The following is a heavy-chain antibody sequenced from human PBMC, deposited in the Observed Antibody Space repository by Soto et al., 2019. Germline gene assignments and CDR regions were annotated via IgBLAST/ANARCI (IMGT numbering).Heavy chain of an antibody. CDR2: ISSTGTSK. CDR1: GFTFSLYS. CDR3: ARATRRTTMVRGVTPALAS. V-gene: IGHV3-21*06. D-gene: IGHD3-10*01. J-gene: IGHJ5*02. Sequence: EEQLVESGGGLVKPGGSLRLSCEGSGFTFSLYSMNWVRQAPGKGLEWVSFISSTGTSKYYADSVRGRFTISRDNANSSLYLQMKTLIAEDTAVYYCARATRRTTMVRGVTPALASWGQGTLVTVSS.